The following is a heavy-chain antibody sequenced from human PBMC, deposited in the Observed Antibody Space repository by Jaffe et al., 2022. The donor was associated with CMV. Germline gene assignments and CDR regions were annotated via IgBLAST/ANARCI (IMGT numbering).Heavy chain of an antibody. J-gene: IGHJ5*02. CDR2: IYPGDSDT. V-gene: IGHV5-51*01. Sequence: EVQLVQSGAEVKKPGESLKISCKGSGYSFTSYWIGWVRQMPGKGLEWMGIIYPGDSDTRYSPSFQGQVTISADKSISTAYLQWSSLKASDTAMYYCARLSPRYSYGYGCWFDPWGQGTLVTVSS. CDR1: GYSFTSYW. D-gene: IGHD5-18*01. CDR3: ARLSPRYSYGYGCWFDP.